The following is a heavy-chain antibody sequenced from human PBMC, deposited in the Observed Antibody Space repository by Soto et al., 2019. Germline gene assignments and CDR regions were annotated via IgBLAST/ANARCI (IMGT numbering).Heavy chain of an antibody. Sequence: GASVKVSCKASGFTFTSSAVHWVRQARGQRLEWIGWIVVGSGNTNYAQKFQERVTITRDMSTSTAYMELSSLRSEDTAVYYCAADRSFGYYDSSGYLPTDAFDIWGQGTMVTVSS. D-gene: IGHD3-22*01. J-gene: IGHJ3*02. CDR2: IVVGSGNT. CDR3: AADRSFGYYDSSGYLPTDAFDI. CDR1: GFTFTSSA. V-gene: IGHV1-58*01.